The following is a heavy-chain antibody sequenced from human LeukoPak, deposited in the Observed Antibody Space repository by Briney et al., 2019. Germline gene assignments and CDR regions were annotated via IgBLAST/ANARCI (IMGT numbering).Heavy chain of an antibody. J-gene: IGHJ4*02. CDR2: IYYTGST. Sequence: PSETLSLTCTVSGGSINGYYWSWIRQSPGKGLESLGYIYYTGSTNYNPSLKSRVTISVDTSKNQFSLKLSSVTAADTAVYYCARKDGGDFDYWGQGTLVTVSS. V-gene: IGHV4-59*12. CDR1: GGSINGYY. CDR3: ARKDGGDFDY. D-gene: IGHD4-23*01.